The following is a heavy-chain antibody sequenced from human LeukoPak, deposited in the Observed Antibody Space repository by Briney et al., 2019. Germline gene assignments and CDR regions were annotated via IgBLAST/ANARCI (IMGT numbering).Heavy chain of an antibody. Sequence: PSETLSLTCAVYGGSFTNYYWSWIRQPPGKGLEWIGEINHSGSTKYNPSLKSRVTISIDTSKNQLSLKLSSVTAADTAVYYCARGPIAAAGTRAFDIRGQGTMVTVSS. D-gene: IGHD6-13*01. CDR1: GGSFTNYY. V-gene: IGHV4-34*01. CDR2: INHSGST. CDR3: ARGPIAAAGTRAFDI. J-gene: IGHJ3*02.